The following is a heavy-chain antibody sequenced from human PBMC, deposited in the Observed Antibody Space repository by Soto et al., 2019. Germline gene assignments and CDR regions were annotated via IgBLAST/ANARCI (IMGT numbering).Heavy chain of an antibody. Sequence: EVQLLESGGGLIQPGGSLRLSCAASGFTFSNYAMHWVRQAPGMGLEWVSGLSVGGGSTYYADSVKGRFTISRDNSKYTLYLQVNSLRVEDTAVYYCAKTNDRYYFDSWGQGTLVTVSS. D-gene: IGHD3-22*01. CDR1: GFTFSNYA. CDR3: AKTNDRYYFDS. V-gene: IGHV3-23*01. CDR2: LSVGGGST. J-gene: IGHJ4*02.